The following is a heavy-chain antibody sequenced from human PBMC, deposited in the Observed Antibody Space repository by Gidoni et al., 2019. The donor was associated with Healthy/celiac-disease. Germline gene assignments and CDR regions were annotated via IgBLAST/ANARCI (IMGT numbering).Heavy chain of an antibody. CDR2: ISAYSGNT. D-gene: IGHD2-15*01. V-gene: IGHV1-18*01. CDR3: ARSAGVVVAAPHGR. Sequence: VQLVLSGSEVKTPGASVKVSYKASVYTFTSYGTSWVLQAPGQGLEWMGWISAYSGNTNYAQKLQGRVTMTTDTSTSTAYMELRSLRSDDTAVYYCARSAGVVVAAPHGRWGQGTLVTVSS. J-gene: IGHJ4*02. CDR1: VYTFTSYG.